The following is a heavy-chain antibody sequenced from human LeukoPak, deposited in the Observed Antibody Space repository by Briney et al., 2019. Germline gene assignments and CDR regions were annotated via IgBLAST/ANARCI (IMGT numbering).Heavy chain of an antibody. J-gene: IGHJ3*02. Sequence: SGKVSCKGSGGTFSSYAISWVRQAPGQGLEWMGAIIPIFGTANYAQKFQGRVTITTDESTSTAYMELSSLRSEDTAVYYCARDPYYDSSGSTFDDAFDIWGQGTMVTVSS. CDR3: ARDPYYDSSGSTFDDAFDI. D-gene: IGHD3-22*01. CDR1: GGTFSSYA. CDR2: IIPIFGTA. V-gene: IGHV1-69*05.